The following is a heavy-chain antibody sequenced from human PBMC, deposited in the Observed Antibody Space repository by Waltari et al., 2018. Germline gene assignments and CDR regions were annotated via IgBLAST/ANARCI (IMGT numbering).Heavy chain of an antibody. CDR2: IYYSGST. D-gene: IGHD3-22*01. V-gene: IGHV4-59*01. J-gene: IGHJ3*02. CDR3: AREAMIVGNYPSGNAFDI. CDR1: GGSISSYY. Sequence: QVQLQESGPGLVKPSETLSLTCTVSGGSISSYYWSWIRQPPGKGLEWIGYIYYSGSTNYNPSLKSRVTISVDTSKNQFSLKLSSVSAADTAVYYCAREAMIVGNYPSGNAFDIWGQGTMVTVSS.